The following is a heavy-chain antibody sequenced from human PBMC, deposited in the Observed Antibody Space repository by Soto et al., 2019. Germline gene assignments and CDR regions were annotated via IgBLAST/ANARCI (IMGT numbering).Heavy chain of an antibody. CDR2: IRQDGTET. V-gene: IGHV3-7*03. CDR1: GFTFSTYW. Sequence: EAQLVESGGGLVQPGGSLRLSCAASGFTFSTYWMNWVRQAPGMGLEWLAIIRQDGTETHYVDSVKGRFTISRDNTKNSLFLQINNLRADDTAVYYCVGGAGWELDYWGQGTLVTVSS. J-gene: IGHJ4*02. D-gene: IGHD1-26*01. CDR3: VGGAGWELDY.